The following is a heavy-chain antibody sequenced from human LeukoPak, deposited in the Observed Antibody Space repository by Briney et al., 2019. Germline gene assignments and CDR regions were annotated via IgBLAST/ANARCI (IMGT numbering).Heavy chain of an antibody. CDR2: INPNSGGT. J-gene: IGHJ5*02. CDR1: GYTFTGYY. D-gene: IGHD4/OR15-4a*01. CDR3: ARSRQLTQRFGP. V-gene: IGHV1-2*02. Sequence: ASVKVSCKASGYTFTGYYMHWVRQAPGQGLEWMGWINPNSGGTNYAQKFQGRVTMTKDTSISTAYMELSRLRSDDTAVYYCARSRQLTQRFGPWGQGTLVTVSS.